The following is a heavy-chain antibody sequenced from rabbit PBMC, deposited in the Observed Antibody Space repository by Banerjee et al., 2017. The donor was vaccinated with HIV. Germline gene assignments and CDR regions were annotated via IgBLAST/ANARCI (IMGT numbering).Heavy chain of an antibody. CDR2: IYAGSSGNP. CDR3: ARDPYTVSSTFSTL. V-gene: IGHV1S45*01. Sequence: QQQLVESGGGLVQPGASLTLTCTASGFDFSRNAICWVRQAPGKGLEWIACIYAGSSGNPYYASWAKGRFTISKTSSTTVTLQMTSLTAADTATYFCARDPYTVSSTFSTLWGPGTLVTVS. J-gene: IGHJ4*01. D-gene: IGHD8-1*01. CDR1: GFDFSRNA.